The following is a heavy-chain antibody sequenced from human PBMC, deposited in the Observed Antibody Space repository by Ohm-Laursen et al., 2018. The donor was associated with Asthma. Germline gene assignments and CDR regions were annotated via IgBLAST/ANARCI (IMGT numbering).Heavy chain of an antibody. Sequence: SDTLSLTCTVSGGSISSGGYYWSWIRQHPGKGLEWIGSIYYSGSTYYNPSLKSRVTISVDTSKNQFSLKLSSVTAADTAVYYCARGRSGGNSGWYFDLWGRGTLVTVSS. CDR3: ARGRSGGNSGWYFDL. V-gene: IGHV4-39*01. CDR2: IYYSGST. D-gene: IGHD4-23*01. CDR1: GGSISSGGYY. J-gene: IGHJ2*01.